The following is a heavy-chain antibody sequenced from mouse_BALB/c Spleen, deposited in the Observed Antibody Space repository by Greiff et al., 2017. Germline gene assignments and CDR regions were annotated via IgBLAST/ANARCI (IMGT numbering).Heavy chain of an antibody. CDR2: ILPGSGST. V-gene: IGHV1-9*01. Sequence: VQLQQSGAELMKPGASVKISCKATGYTFSSYWIEWVKQRPGHGLELIGEILPGSGSTNYNEKFKGKATFTADTSSNTAYMQLSSLTSEDSAVYYCARCYYYGSSYGYFDYWGQGTTLTVSS. CDR1: GYTFSSYW. CDR3: ARCYYYGSSYGYFDY. D-gene: IGHD1-1*01. J-gene: IGHJ2*01.